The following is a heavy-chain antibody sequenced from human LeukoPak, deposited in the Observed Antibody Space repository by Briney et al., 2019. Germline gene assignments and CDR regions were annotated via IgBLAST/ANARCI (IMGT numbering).Heavy chain of an antibody. V-gene: IGHV3-21*01. J-gene: IGHJ4*02. D-gene: IGHD6-6*01. Sequence: PGGSLRLSCAASGFTFSSYSMNWVRQAPGKGLECVSSISSSSSYIYYADSVKGRFTISRDNAKNTLYLQMNSLRAEDTAVYYCARDFSSSSSFDYWGQGTLVTVSS. CDR3: ARDFSSSSSFDY. CDR1: GFTFSSYS. CDR2: ISSSSSYI.